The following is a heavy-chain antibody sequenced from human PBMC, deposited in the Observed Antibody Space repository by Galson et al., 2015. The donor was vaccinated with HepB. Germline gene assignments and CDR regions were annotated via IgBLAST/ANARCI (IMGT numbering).Heavy chain of an antibody. CDR1: GYTFTSYG. V-gene: IGHV1-18*04. CDR3: AREQGEQWLVLKGYYYGMDV. CDR2: ISAYNGNT. J-gene: IGHJ6*02. Sequence: SVKVSCKASGYTFTSYGISWVRQAPGQGLEWMGWISAYNGNTNYAQKLQGRVTMTTDTSTSTAYMELRSLRSDDTAVYYCAREQGEQWLVLKGYYYGMDVWGQGTTVTVSS. D-gene: IGHD6-19*01.